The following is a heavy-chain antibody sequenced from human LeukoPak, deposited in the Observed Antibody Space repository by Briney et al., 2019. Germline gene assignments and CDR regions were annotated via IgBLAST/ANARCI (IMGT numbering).Heavy chain of an antibody. J-gene: IGHJ4*02. CDR2: IRFDGSNK. V-gene: IGHV3-30*02. CDR3: ALHGGDARLTKLRGVVIHSFHY. Sequence: GGSLRLSCAASEFTFSSYGMHWVRQAPGKGLEWVAFIRFDGSNKYYTDSVKGRFTLSRDNSKNTLFLEMNSLRAEDTAVYYCALHGGDARLTKLRGVVIHSFHYWGQGTLVTVSS. CDR1: EFTFSSYG. D-gene: IGHD3-10*01.